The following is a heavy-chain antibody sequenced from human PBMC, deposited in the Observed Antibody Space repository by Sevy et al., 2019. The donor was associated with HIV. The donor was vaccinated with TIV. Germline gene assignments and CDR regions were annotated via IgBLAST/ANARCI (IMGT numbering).Heavy chain of an antibody. CDR1: GFMFSSYA. J-gene: IGHJ6*02. CDR2: ISGSGGST. V-gene: IGHV3-23*01. Sequence: GGSLRLSCAASGFMFSSYAMSWVRQAPGKGLEWVSAISGSGGSTYYADSVKGRFTISRDNSKNTLYLQMNSLRAEDTAVYYCAKDPLIAARVQIKLDYGMDVWGQGTTVTVSS. CDR3: AKDPLIAARVQIKLDYGMDV. D-gene: IGHD6-13*01.